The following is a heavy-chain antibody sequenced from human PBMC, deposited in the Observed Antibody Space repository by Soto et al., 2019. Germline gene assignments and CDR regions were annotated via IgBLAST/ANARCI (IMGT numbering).Heavy chain of an antibody. V-gene: IGHV1-8*02. CDR1: GGTFSSYA. D-gene: IGHD2-2*01. CDR2: MNPNSGNT. J-gene: IGHJ4*02. Sequence: GASVKGSCKASGGTFSSYAISWVRQATGQGLEWMGWMNPNSGNTGYAQKFQGSVTMTRNTSISTAYMELSSLRSEDTAVYYCARGVTETSVDYWGLGTLVTVSS. CDR3: ARGVTETSVDY.